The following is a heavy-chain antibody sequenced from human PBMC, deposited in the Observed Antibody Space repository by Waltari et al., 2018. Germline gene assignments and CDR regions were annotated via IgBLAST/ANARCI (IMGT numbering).Heavy chain of an antibody. J-gene: IGHJ4*02. Sequence: QVQLQQWGAGLLRPSETLSLTCAVYGGSFSDYYWSWIRQPPGKGLEWIGEINHSGSTNYNPSLKSRVTISVDTSKNQFSLKLSSVTAADTAVYYCARDWNHIDYWGQGTLVTVSS. CDR1: GGSFSDYY. V-gene: IGHV4-34*01. D-gene: IGHD1-1*01. CDR2: INHSGST. CDR3: ARDWNHIDY.